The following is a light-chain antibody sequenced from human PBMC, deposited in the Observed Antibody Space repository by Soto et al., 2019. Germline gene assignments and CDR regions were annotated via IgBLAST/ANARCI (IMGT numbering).Light chain of an antibody. CDR2: DVS. CDR1: SSDVGVYNS. V-gene: IGLV2-8*01. J-gene: IGLJ1*01. CDR3: SSYAGTHIV. Sequence: QSALTQPPSASGSPGQSVTISCTGTSSDVGVYNSVSWYQQHPAQAPKLMIYDVSKRPSGVPDRFSGSKSGNTASLTVSGLQAEEEADYYCSSYAGTHIVFGTGTKLTVL.